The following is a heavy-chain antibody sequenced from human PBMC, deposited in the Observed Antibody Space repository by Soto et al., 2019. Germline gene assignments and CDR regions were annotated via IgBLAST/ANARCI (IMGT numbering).Heavy chain of an antibody. Sequence: EVRLVESGGGLVQPGGSLRLSCAASGVTVGNNCMSWVRQAPGEGLEWVSVTYSGGDKRYADSVKGRFTMSRDSTKNKVYLQMDSLRAEDTAVYFCARNVPVTALGYWGQGSLVTVSS. CDR2: TYSGGDK. CDR3: ARNVPVTALGY. V-gene: IGHV3-66*01. D-gene: IGHD4-17*01. CDR1: GVTVGNNC. J-gene: IGHJ4*02.